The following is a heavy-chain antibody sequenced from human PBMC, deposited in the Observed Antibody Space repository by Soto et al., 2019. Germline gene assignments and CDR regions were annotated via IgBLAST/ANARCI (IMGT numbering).Heavy chain of an antibody. CDR3: ARLGDRYSSGVFDM. Sequence: QVQLQESGPGLVKPSETLSLTCTVSGGSITSYYWSWIRQPPGKGLEWIGYIYYSGSTNYNPSLKRRVTISVDTSKNQFSLKLSSVTAADTAVYYCARLGDRYSSGVFDMWGQGTMVTVSS. V-gene: IGHV4-59*08. CDR2: IYYSGST. D-gene: IGHD5-18*01. CDR1: GGSITSYY. J-gene: IGHJ3*02.